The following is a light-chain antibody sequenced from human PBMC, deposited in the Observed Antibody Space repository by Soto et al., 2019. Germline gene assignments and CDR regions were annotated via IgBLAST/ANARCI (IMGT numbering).Light chain of an antibody. J-gene: IGKJ2*01. CDR1: QSVLYSSNNKNY. Sequence: DIVMTQSPDSLAVSLGERATINCKSSQSVLYSSNNKNYLAWYQQKPGQPPKLLLYWASTRESGVPDRFSGSGSGPEFTLTIRSLQAEDAAVYYCQQSYSTTHTFGQGTKLEIK. CDR2: WAS. V-gene: IGKV4-1*01. CDR3: QQSYSTTHT.